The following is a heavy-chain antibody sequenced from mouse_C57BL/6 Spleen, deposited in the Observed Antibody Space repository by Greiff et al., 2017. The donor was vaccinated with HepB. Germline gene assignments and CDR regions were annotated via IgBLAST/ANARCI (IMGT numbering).Heavy chain of an antibody. Sequence: VQLKESGGDLVKPGGSLKLSCAASGFTFSSYGMSWVRQTPDKRLEWVATISSGGSYTYYPDSVKGRFTISRDNAKNTLYLQMSSLKSEDTAMYYCARPHYYGSSYRFAYWGQGTLVTVSA. J-gene: IGHJ3*01. V-gene: IGHV5-6*01. CDR1: GFTFSSYG. D-gene: IGHD1-1*01. CDR3: ARPHYYGSSYRFAY. CDR2: ISSGGSYT.